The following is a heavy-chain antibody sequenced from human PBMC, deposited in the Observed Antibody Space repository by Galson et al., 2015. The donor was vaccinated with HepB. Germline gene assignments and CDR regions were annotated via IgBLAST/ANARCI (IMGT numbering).Heavy chain of an antibody. V-gene: IGHV3-21*01. J-gene: IGHJ4*02. D-gene: IGHD3-10*01. CDR3: ARGGAGTTNYYFDY. CDR2: ISSSSSYI. Sequence: SLRLSCAASGFTFSSYSMNWVRQAPGKGLEWVSSISSSSSYIYYADSVKGRFTISRDNAKNSLYLQMNSLRAEDTAVYYCARGGAGTTNYYFDYWGQGTLVTVSS. CDR1: GFTFSSYS.